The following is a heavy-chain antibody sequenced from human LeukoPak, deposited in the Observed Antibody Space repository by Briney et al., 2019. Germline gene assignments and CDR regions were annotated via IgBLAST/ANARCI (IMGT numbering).Heavy chain of an antibody. J-gene: IGHJ4*02. CDR1: GGSISSYY. CDR3: ARDSSGYDTLDY. V-gene: IGHV4-59*01. D-gene: IGHD5-12*01. CDR2: IYYSGST. Sequence: SETLSLTCTVSGGSISSYYWSWIRQPPGKGLEWIGYIYYSGSTYYNPSLKSQVTISVDTSKNQFSLKLSSVAAADTAVYYCARDSSGYDTLDYWGQGTLVTVSS.